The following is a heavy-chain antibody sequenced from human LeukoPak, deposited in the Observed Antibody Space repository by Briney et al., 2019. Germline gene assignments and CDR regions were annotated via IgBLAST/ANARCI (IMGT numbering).Heavy chain of an antibody. D-gene: IGHD6-13*01. Sequence: PSETLSLTCTVSGGSISSYYWSWIRQSPGKGLEWIGYIYYSGSTNYNPSLKSRVTISVDTSKNQFSLKLSSVTAADTAVYYCARLEAAAGTVGYWGQGTLVTVSS. CDR1: GGSISSYY. CDR3: ARLEAAAGTVGY. V-gene: IGHV4-59*01. J-gene: IGHJ4*02. CDR2: IYYSGST.